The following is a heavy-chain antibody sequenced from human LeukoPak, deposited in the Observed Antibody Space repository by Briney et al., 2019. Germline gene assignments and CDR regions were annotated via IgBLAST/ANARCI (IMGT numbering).Heavy chain of an antibody. Sequence: SETLSLTCTVSDDSITIYYWTWIRQPPGKGLEWIGYIDHTGTTNYNPSLNSRVTISRDTSKNHFSLQLSSVTAADTAVYFCARGRVSSSTWHSTYYYYFYMDVWGKGTTVTVSS. J-gene: IGHJ6*03. CDR2: IDHTGTT. D-gene: IGHD4-11*01. CDR1: DDSITIYY. CDR3: ARGRVSSSTWHSTYYYYFYMDV. V-gene: IGHV4-59*01.